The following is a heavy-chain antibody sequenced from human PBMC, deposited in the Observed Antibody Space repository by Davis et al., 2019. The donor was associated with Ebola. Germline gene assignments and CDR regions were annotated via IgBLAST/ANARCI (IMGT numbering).Heavy chain of an antibody. CDR1: GYTFTGYY. J-gene: IGHJ4*02. V-gene: IGHV1-18*04. CDR3: ARDDGGWLQSG. CDR2: ISAYNGNT. D-gene: IGHD5-24*01. Sequence: ASVKVSCKASGYTFTGYYMHWVRQAPGQGLEWMGWISAYNGNTNYAQKLQGRVTMTTDTSTSTAYMELRSLRSDDTAVYYCARDDGGWLQSGWGQGTLVTVSS.